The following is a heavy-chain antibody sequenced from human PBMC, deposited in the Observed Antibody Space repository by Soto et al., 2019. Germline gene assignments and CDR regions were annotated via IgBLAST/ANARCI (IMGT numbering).Heavy chain of an antibody. Sequence: GGSLRLSCAASGFTFSSYWMSWVRQAPGKGLEWVANIKQDGSEKYYVDSVKGRFTISRDNAKNSLYLQMNSLRAEDTAVYYCASGGAVADIGYFQHWGQGTLVTVSS. D-gene: IGHD6-19*01. CDR3: ASGGAVADIGYFQH. V-gene: IGHV3-7*01. CDR2: IKQDGSEK. J-gene: IGHJ1*01. CDR1: GFTFSSYW.